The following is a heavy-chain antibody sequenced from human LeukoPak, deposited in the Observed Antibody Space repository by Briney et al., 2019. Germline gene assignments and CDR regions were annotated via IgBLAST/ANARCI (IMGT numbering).Heavy chain of an antibody. CDR1: GGSISSGGYY. CDR2: VYYSGTT. D-gene: IGHD3-22*01. CDR3: ARDYYDSSGYSHYFDY. J-gene: IGHJ4*02. Sequence: SKTLSLTCTVSGGSISSGGYYWSWIREHPGKGLEWIGHVYYSGTTHYNPSLMSRVTISVDASKNQFSLKLSSVTAADTAVYFCARDYYDSSGYSHYFDYWGQGTLVTVSS. V-gene: IGHV4-31*03.